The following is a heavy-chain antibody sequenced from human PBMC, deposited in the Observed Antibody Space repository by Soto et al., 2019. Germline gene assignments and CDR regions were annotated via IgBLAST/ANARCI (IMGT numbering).Heavy chain of an antibody. CDR2: IYYSGST. J-gene: IGHJ6*02. CDR3: ARVRLKDDVVVVAEALDV. V-gene: IGHV4-31*03. Sequence: SETLSLTCTVSGGSISSGGYYWSWIRQHPGKGLEWIGYIYYSGSTYYNPSLKSRVTISVDTSKNQFSLKLSSVTAADTAVYYCARVRLKDDVVVVAEALDVWGQGTTVTVSS. CDR1: GGSISSGGYY. D-gene: IGHD2-15*01.